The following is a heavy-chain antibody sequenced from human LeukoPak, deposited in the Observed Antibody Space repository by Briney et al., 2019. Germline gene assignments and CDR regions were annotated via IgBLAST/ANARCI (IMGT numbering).Heavy chain of an antibody. CDR2: IWYDGSNK. V-gene: IGHV3-33*01. Sequence: GRSLRLSCAASGFTFSSYGMHWVRQAPGKGLEGVAVIWYDGSNKYYADSVKGRFTISRDNSKNTLYLQMNSLRAEDTAVYYCARVGSTVTTDGAFDIWGQGTMVTVSS. J-gene: IGHJ3*02. CDR1: GFTFSSYG. CDR3: ARVGSTVTTDGAFDI. D-gene: IGHD4-17*01.